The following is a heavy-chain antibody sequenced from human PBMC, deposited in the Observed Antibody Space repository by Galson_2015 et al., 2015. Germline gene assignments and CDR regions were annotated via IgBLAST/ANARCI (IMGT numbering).Heavy chain of an antibody. CDR1: GFTFSTYT. J-gene: IGHJ4*02. D-gene: IGHD3-10*01. Sequence: LRLSCAASGFTFSTYTMNWVRLAPGKGLEWVSSISSSSTNIYYADSVKGRFTISRDNAKNSLSLQMNSLRVEDAAVYYCARDYITMVQDFDYRGQGTLVTVSS. CDR3: ARDYITMVQDFDY. CDR2: ISSSSTNI. V-gene: IGHV3-21*01.